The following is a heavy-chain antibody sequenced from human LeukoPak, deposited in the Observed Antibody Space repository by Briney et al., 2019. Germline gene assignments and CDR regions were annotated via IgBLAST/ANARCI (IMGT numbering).Heavy chain of an antibody. J-gene: IGHJ4*02. CDR1: GFTFSSYG. V-gene: IGHV3-33*01. Sequence: GGSLRLSCAVSGFTFSSYGMHWVRQAPGKGLEWVAVIWYDGSNKYCADSVKGRFTISRDNSKNTLYLQMNSLRAEDTAVYYCARDPSLNWNYEGGEGYFDYWGQGTLVTVSS. CDR2: IWYDGSNK. CDR3: ARDPSLNWNYEGGEGYFDY. D-gene: IGHD1-7*01.